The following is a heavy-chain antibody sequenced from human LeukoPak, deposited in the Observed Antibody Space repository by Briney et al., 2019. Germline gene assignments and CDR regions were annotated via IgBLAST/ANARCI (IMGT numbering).Heavy chain of an antibody. J-gene: IGHJ4*02. D-gene: IGHD6-13*01. V-gene: IGHV1-8*03. CDR3: ARSGDSSSWNDFDY. Sequence: ASVKVSCKASGYTFTSYDINWVRQATGQGLEWMGWTNPNSGNTGYAQKFQGRVTITRNTSISTAYMELSSLRSEDTAVYYCARSGDSSSWNDFDYWGQGTLVTVSS. CDR2: TNPNSGNT. CDR1: GYTFTSYD.